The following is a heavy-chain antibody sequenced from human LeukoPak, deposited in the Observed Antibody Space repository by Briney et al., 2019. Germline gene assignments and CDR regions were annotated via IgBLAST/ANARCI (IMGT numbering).Heavy chain of an antibody. D-gene: IGHD3-22*01. CDR2: FYTSGSA. CDR3: ARDLGYSASY. Sequence: PSETLPLTCTVSGGSVNVGSYYWTWIRQPAGKGLEWIGHFYTSGSAKYNPSLMSRVTISVDTSKNQFSLKLNSVTAADTAVYYCARDLGYSASYWGQGTLVTVSS. V-gene: IGHV4-61*09. J-gene: IGHJ4*02. CDR1: GGSVNVGSYY.